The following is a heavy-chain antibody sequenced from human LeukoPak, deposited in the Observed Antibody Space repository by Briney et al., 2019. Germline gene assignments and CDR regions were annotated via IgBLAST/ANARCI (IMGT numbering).Heavy chain of an antibody. J-gene: IGHJ4*02. CDR3: ARSYYYDSSGYYYSDFY. D-gene: IGHD3-22*01. Sequence: GASVKVSCKASAGTFSSYTISWVRQAPGQGLEWMGRIIPILGIANYAQKFQGRVTITADKSTSTAYMELSSLRSEDTAVYYCARSYYYDSSGYYYSDFYWGQGTLVTVSS. CDR1: AGTFSSYT. CDR2: IIPILGIA. V-gene: IGHV1-69*02.